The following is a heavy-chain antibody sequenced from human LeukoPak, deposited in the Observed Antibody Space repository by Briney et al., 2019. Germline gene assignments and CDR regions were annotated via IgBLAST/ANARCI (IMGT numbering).Heavy chain of an antibody. V-gene: IGHV3-23*01. CDR3: AKADNYYDSSGYPDY. CDR2: ISGSGGST. D-gene: IGHD3-22*01. CDR1: GFTFSSYA. J-gene: IGHJ4*02. Sequence: GGSLRLSCAASGFTFSSYAMSWVRQAPGKGLEWVSAISGSGGSTYYADSVKGRFTISRDNSKNTLYLQMNSLRAEDTAVYYSAKADNYYDSSGYPDYWGQGTLVTVSS.